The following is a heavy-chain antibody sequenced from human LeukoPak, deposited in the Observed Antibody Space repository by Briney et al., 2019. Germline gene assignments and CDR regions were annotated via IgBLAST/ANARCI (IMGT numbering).Heavy chain of an antibody. J-gene: IGHJ5*02. D-gene: IGHD6-19*01. Sequence: PSETLSLTCTVPGDSTSGYYWSWIRQPAEKGLEWIGRIYSSGSANYNPSLKSRVTMSLDTSKKQFYLQMNSVTAADTAIYYCARARSSGLALWGQGALVTVSS. CDR3: ARARSSGLAL. CDR1: GDSTSGYY. CDR2: IYSSGSA. V-gene: IGHV4-4*07.